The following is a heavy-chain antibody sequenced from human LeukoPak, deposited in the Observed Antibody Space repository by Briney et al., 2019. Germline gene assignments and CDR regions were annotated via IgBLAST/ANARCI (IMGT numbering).Heavy chain of an antibody. Sequence: KTSETLSLTCTVSGGSISSGGYYWSWIRQHPGKGLEWIGYIYYSGSTYYNPSLKSRVTISVDTSKNQFSLKLSSVTAADTAVYYCARNDPTGSGYFFDYWGQGTLVTVSS. CDR3: ARNDPTGSGYFFDY. J-gene: IGHJ4*02. D-gene: IGHD3-22*01. CDR1: GGSISSGGYY. V-gene: IGHV4-31*03. CDR2: IYYSGST.